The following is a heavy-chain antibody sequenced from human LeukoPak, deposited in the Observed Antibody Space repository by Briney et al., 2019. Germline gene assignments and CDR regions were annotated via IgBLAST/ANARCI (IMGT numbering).Heavy chain of an antibody. CDR1: GFTFSSYW. V-gene: IGHV3-74*01. J-gene: IGHJ4*02. D-gene: IGHD6-19*01. Sequence: GGSLRLSCAAFGFTFSSYWMHWVRQAPGKGLVWVSRINSDGSGTTYADSVKGQFTISRDNAKNSLYLQMNSLRVEDTAVYYCARDLSGWRFFDFWGQGTLVTVSS. CDR3: ARDLSGWRFFDF. CDR2: INSDGSGT.